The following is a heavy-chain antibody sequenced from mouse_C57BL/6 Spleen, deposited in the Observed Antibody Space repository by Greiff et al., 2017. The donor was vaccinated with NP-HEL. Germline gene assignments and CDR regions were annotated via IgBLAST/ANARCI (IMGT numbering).Heavy chain of an antibody. CDR2: INPNNGGT. V-gene: IGHV1-22*01. D-gene: IGHD2-5*01. Sequence: EVQLQQSGPELVKPGASVKMSCKASGYTFTDYNMHWVKQSHGKSLEWIGYINPNNGGTSYNQKFKGKATLTVNKSSSTAYMELRSLTSEDSAVYYCARRGGNSNYEGGFAYWGQGTLVTVSA. CDR3: ARRGGNSNYEGGFAY. CDR1: GYTFTDYN. J-gene: IGHJ3*01.